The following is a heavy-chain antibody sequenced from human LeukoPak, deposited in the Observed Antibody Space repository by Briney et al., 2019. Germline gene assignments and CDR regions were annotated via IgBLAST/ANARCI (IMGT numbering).Heavy chain of an antibody. J-gene: IGHJ5*02. Sequence: PSQTLSLTCTVSGGSISSGDYYWSWIRQPPGKGLEWIGYIYYSGSTYYNPSLKSRVTISVDTSKNQFSLKLSSVTAADTAVYYCARAGYHGSGSYGDFDPWGQGTLVTVSS. D-gene: IGHD3-10*01. CDR3: ARAGYHGSGSYGDFDP. CDR1: GGSISSGDYY. V-gene: IGHV4-30-4*01. CDR2: IYYSGST.